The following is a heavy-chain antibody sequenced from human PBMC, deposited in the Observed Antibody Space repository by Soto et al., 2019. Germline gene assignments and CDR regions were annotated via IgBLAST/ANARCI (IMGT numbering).Heavy chain of an antibody. D-gene: IGHD2-2*02. CDR1: GYTLTELS. Sequence: ASVKVSCKVSGYTLTELSIPWVRQAPVKGLEWMGCFDPEDGETIYAQKVQGRVTMTEDTSTDTAYMALSSLRSEDTAVYYCATDLFVVPAAIHPLSDYWGQGTLVNVSS. CDR3: ATDLFVVPAAIHPLSDY. CDR2: FDPEDGET. V-gene: IGHV1-24*01. J-gene: IGHJ4*02.